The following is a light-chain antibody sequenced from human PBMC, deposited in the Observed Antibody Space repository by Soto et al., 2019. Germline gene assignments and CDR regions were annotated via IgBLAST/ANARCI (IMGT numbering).Light chain of an antibody. V-gene: IGKV3-15*01. CDR3: QQYNNWPRT. J-gene: IGKJ1*01. CDR1: QSVSSN. CDR2: AAS. Sequence: IVMTQSPATLSVYPGERATLSCRASQSVSSNLAWYQQKPGQAPRLLIYAASTRATGIPARFSGSGSGTEFTLTISSLQSEDFAVYYCQQYNNWPRTFGQGTKVDIK.